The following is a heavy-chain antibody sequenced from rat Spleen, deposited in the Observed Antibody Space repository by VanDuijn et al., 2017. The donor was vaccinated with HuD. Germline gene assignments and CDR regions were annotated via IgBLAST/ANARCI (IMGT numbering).Heavy chain of an antibody. V-gene: IGHV5S23*01. J-gene: IGHJ1*01. Sequence: EVQLVESNGGLVQPGRSLKLSCAASGFTFTNYDMAWVRQAPTKGLEWIASISTGGTNTYYRGSVKGRFTISRDNAKSTLYLQMDSLRSEDTATYYCARLPYRGDVNWYFDFWGPGTMVTVSS. CDR3: ARLPYRGDVNWYFDF. CDR2: ISTGGTNT. CDR1: GFTFTNYD. D-gene: IGHD1-1*01.